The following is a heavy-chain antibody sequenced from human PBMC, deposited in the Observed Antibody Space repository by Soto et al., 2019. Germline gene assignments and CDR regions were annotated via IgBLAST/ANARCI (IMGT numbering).Heavy chain of an antibody. Sequence: SETLSLTCTVSGGSISGYYWSWIRQPPGRGLEWIGYIYYSGSTNYNPSLKSRVTISVDTSKNQFSLKLSSVTAADTAVYYCARGGEIRFLEDDAFDIWGQGTMVTVSS. V-gene: IGHV4-59*08. D-gene: IGHD3-3*01. J-gene: IGHJ3*02. CDR3: ARGGEIRFLEDDAFDI. CDR2: IYYSGST. CDR1: GGSISGYY.